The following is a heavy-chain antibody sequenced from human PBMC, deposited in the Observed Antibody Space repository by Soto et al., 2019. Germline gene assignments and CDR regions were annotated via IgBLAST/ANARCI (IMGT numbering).Heavy chain of an antibody. V-gene: IGHV4-39*01. Sequence: QLQMQESGPGLLKPSETLSLTCAVSGNSISTSNYYWSWIRQSPGKGLEWIGSVFYGGPSYNPSLKSRVTISVDASRNQFSLRLNFVTAADTAVYFCASRKREEICSSGNCYFTYWGQGTLVTVSS. CDR3: ASRKREEICSSGNCYFTY. CDR1: GNSISTSNYY. J-gene: IGHJ4*02. CDR2: VFYGGP. D-gene: IGHD2-2*01.